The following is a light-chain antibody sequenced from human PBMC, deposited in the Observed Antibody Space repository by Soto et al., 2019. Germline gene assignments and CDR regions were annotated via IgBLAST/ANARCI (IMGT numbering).Light chain of an antibody. CDR1: ISDVGSYNY. J-gene: IGLJ1*01. CDR3: GSYTTSSNYV. CDR2: DVS. Sequence: QSALTRPASVSGSPGQSITISCTGTISDVGSYNYVSWYQQYPGKAPKLMIYDVSTRPSGVSDRFSGSKSGNTASLTISGLRAEDEADYYCGSYTTSSNYVFGTGTKLTVL. V-gene: IGLV2-14*03.